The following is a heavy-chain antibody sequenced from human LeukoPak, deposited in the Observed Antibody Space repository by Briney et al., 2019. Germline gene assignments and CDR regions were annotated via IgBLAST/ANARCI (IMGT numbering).Heavy chain of an antibody. CDR3: ARARSYSNYYFGY. J-gene: IGHJ4*02. Sequence: GGSLRLSCAASGFTFSSYWMSWVRQAPGKGLEWVANIKQDGSEKYYVDSVKGRFTISRDNAKNSLYLQMNSLRAEDTAVYYCARARSYSNYYFGYWGQGTLVTVSS. CDR1: GFTFSSYW. D-gene: IGHD4-11*01. CDR2: IKQDGSEK. V-gene: IGHV3-7*04.